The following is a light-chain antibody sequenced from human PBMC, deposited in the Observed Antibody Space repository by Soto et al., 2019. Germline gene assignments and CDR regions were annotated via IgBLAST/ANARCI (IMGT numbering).Light chain of an antibody. Sequence: EILLTQSPATVSFSPGERATLSCRASQSVSSYLAWYQQEPGQVPRLLIYDASTRATGIPARFSGSGSGTDFTLTITSLEPEDFAVYYCQQRSNWPPTFGQGTKVDI. V-gene: IGKV3-11*01. CDR3: QQRSNWPPT. J-gene: IGKJ1*01. CDR2: DAS. CDR1: QSVSSY.